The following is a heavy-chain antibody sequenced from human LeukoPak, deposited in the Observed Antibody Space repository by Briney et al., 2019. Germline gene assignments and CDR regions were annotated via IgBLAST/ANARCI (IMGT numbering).Heavy chain of an antibody. CDR3: ARQTGLAAPVVNY. V-gene: IGHV5-51*01. CDR2: IYPADSDI. J-gene: IGHJ4*02. Sequence: GESLKISCKGSGYSINNYWIGWVRQLPGKGLEWMGIIYPADSDIRYSPSFQGQVTISADKSISTAYLQWSSLKATDTAMYYCARQTGLAAPVVNYWGQGTLVTVSS. CDR1: GYSINNYW. D-gene: IGHD6-6*01.